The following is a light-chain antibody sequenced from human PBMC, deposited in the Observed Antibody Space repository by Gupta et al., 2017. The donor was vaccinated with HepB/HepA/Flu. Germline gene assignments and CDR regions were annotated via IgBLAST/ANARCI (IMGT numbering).Light chain of an antibody. J-gene: IGKJ5*01. CDR2: GGS. CDR1: QSLLKNDGRTY. V-gene: IGKV2-28*01. CDR3: KQLKEPPFT. Sequence: DIVMTQSPFSLPVTPGESASISCRSSQSLLKNDGRTYLDWYLQKPGQSPQLLIYGGSNRASGVPDRFSGSGSGTDFTLKISGVEAADVGIYYCKQLKEPPFTFGQGTRLE.